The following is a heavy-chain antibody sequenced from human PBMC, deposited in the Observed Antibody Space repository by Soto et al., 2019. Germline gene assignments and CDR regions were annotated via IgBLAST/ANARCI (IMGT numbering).Heavy chain of an antibody. Sequence: ASVNVSCKASGYTFTDYFIHWVRQAPGQGLEWMGWINPKSGGTNYAPNFQGRVTMTRDTSISTAYMELSRLRSDDTAVYYCAGELTGSTILDYYCYVMDVWGQGTTVTVSS. CDR1: GYTFTDYF. V-gene: IGHV1-2*02. J-gene: IGHJ6*02. D-gene: IGHD1-20*01. CDR3: AGELTGSTILDYYCYVMDV. CDR2: INPKSGGT.